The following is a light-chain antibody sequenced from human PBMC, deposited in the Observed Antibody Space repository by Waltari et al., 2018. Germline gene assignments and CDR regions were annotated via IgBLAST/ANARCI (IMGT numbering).Light chain of an antibody. Sequence: SALTQPASVSGSLGPSLTISCSGSPSYVGSGNLVSWFQQFPGTVPKLIIYEVTKRPSGVSSRFSGSKSGNMASLTISGLQPEDEADYYCCSYRIGSTPGVFGGGTKVTVL. CDR1: PSYVGSGNL. V-gene: IGLV2-23*02. CDR2: EVT. CDR3: CSYRIGSTPGV. J-gene: IGLJ3*02.